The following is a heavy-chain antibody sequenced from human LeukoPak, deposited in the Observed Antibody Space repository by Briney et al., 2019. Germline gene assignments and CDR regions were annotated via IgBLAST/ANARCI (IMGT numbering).Heavy chain of an antibody. J-gene: IGHJ3*02. V-gene: IGHV1-2*02. CDR1: GYTFTGYY. D-gene: IGHD2-2*02. CDR2: INPNSGGT. CDR3: ARDAYYCSSTSCYRGDAFDI. Sequence: ASVKVSCKASGYTFTGYYMHWVRQAPGQGLEWMGWINPNSGGTNYAQKFQGRVTMTRDTSISTAYMELSRLRSDDTAVYYCARDAYYCSSTSCYRGDAFDIWAKGQWSPSLQ.